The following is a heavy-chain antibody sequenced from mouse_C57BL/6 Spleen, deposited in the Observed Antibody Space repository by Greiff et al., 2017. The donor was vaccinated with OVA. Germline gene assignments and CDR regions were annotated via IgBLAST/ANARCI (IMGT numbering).Heavy chain of an antibody. D-gene: IGHD2-5*01. CDR1: GYTFTDYY. V-gene: IGHV1-84*01. Sequence: QVQLQPSGPELVKPGASVKISCKASGYTFTDYYINWVKQRPGRGLEWIGWIYPGSGNTKYNEKFKGKATLTVDTSSSTAYMQLSSLTSEDSAVYFCAREYSNYDAMDYWGQGTSVTVSS. CDR2: IYPGSGNT. CDR3: AREYSNYDAMDY. J-gene: IGHJ4*01.